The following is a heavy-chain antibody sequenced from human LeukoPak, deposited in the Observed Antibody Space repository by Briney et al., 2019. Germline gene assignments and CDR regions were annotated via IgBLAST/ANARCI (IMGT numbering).Heavy chain of an antibody. CDR3: VKDREYCSGGSCYLFDY. CDR1: GFTFSSYA. CDR2: ISSNGGST. J-gene: IGHJ4*02. V-gene: IGHV3-64D*06. Sequence: GGSLRLSCSASGFTFSSYAMHWVRQAPGKGLEYVSAISSNGGSTYYADSVKGRFTISRDNSKNTLYLQMSSLRAEDTAVYYCVKDREYCSGGSCYLFDYWGQGTLVTVSS. D-gene: IGHD2-15*01.